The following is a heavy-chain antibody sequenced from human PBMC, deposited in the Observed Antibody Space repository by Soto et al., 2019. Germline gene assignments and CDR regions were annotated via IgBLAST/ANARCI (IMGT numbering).Heavy chain of an antibody. J-gene: IGHJ4*02. D-gene: IGHD3-10*01. Sequence: SETLSLTCTVSGGSISNSRYYWAWIRQPPGKGLEWIGCIYHTGNTYYNPSLRSRVTISVDTSKNQFSLNLTSVTAADTAVYYCARSGLGVFPNLDYWGLGTLVTVSS. CDR3: ARSGLGVFPNLDY. V-gene: IGHV4-39*01. CDR2: IYHTGNT. CDR1: GGSISNSRYY.